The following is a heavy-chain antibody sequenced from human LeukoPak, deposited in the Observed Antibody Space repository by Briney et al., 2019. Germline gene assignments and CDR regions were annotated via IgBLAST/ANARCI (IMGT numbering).Heavy chain of an antibody. V-gene: IGHV4-4*07. CDR2: IYTSGST. CDR3: ARRRALLRFLYADDY. J-gene: IGHJ4*02. CDR1: GGSISSYY. D-gene: IGHD3-3*01. Sequence: SETLSLTCTVSGGSISSYYWSWIRQPAGKGLEWIGRIYTSGSTNYNPSLKSRVTMSVDTSKNQFSLKLSSVTAADTAVYYCARRRALLRFLYADDYWGQGTLVTVSS.